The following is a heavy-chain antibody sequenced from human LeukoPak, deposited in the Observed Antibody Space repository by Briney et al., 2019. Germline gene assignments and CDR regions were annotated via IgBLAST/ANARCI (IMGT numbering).Heavy chain of an antibody. Sequence: SETLSLTCTVSGGSISSSSYYWGWIRQPPGKGLEWIGCIYYSGSTYHNPSLKSRVTISVDTSKNQFSLKLSSVTAADTAVYYCARQQYYGSGSPLDYWGQGTLVTVSS. CDR1: GGSISSSSYY. J-gene: IGHJ4*02. D-gene: IGHD3-10*01. V-gene: IGHV4-39*01. CDR3: ARQQYYGSGSPLDY. CDR2: IYYSGST.